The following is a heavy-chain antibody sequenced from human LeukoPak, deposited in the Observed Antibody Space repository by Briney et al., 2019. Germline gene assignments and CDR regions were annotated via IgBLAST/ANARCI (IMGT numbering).Heavy chain of an antibody. CDR3: TTDAVVADDY. J-gene: IGHJ4*02. CDR2: IRSEANSYAT. Sequence: GGSLRLSCAASGFTFSGSAMHWVRQASGKGLEWVGRIRSEANSYATAYAASVKGRFTISRDDSKNTLYLQMNSLKTEDTAVYYCTTDAVVADDYWGLGTLVTVSS. V-gene: IGHV3-73*01. D-gene: IGHD2-15*01. CDR1: GFTFSGSA.